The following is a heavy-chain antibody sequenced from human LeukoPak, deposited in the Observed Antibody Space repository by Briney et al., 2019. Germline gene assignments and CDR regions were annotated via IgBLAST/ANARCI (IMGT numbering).Heavy chain of an antibody. CDR3: ARDAAIAAAGDRLTDY. CDR1: GFTFSSYW. Sequence: GGSLRLSCAASGFTFSSYWMSWVRQAPGKGLEWVANIKQDGSEKYYVDSVKGRFTISRDNAKNSLYLQTNSLRAEDTAVYYCARDAAIAAAGDRLTDYWGQGTLVTVSS. V-gene: IGHV3-7*01. J-gene: IGHJ4*02. D-gene: IGHD6-13*01. CDR2: IKQDGSEK.